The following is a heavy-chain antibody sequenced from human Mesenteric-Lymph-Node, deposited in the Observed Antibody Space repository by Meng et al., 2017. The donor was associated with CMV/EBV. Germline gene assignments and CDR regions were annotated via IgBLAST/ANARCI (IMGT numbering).Heavy chain of an antibody. D-gene: IGHD2-2*01. V-gene: IGHV4-31*02. CDR3: AREGCSTTSCSFDY. CDR2: IHDSGST. J-gene: IGHJ4*02. CDR1: GGSIRRGGYY. Sequence: SGGSIRRGGYYWSWSRQHPGKGLEWIGYIHDSGSTHSNPSLTSRVTMSVDTSKNEFSLNLRSVIAADTALYYCAREGCSTTSCSFDYWGQGTLVTVSS.